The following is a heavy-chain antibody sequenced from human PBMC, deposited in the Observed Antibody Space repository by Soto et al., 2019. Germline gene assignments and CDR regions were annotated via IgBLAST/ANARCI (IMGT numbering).Heavy chain of an antibody. CDR1: GFTFSDFY. J-gene: IGHJ4*01. CDR2: IRPDGYGP. D-gene: IGHD4-4*01. V-gene: IGHV3-7*03. Sequence: EVQLVQSGGGLVQPGGSLRLSCVGSGFTFSDFYMNWVRQAPGKGLEWVANIRPDGYGPNLVESVKGRFTTSRDNAKNSLFLPMNILRADDKAVYYCPVWGGHDYNYWGHVILVTVSS. CDR3: PVWGGHDYNY.